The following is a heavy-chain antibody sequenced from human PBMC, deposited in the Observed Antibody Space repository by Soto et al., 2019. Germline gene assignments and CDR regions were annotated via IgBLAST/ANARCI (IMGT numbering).Heavy chain of an antibody. V-gene: IGHV4-30-4*01. CDR3: ARIGKHPILFDT. CDR1: GASISIGEYY. CDR2: IYYSGST. Sequence: QVQLQESGPGLVKPSQTLSLTCTVSGASISIGEYYWSWFRQPPGKGLEWIAYIYYSGSTYYNPSLKSRVYISVDTSKTQFSLKLSSVTAAATALYYCARIGKHPILFDTLGQGTLVTVSS. D-gene: IGHD3-22*01. J-gene: IGHJ5*02.